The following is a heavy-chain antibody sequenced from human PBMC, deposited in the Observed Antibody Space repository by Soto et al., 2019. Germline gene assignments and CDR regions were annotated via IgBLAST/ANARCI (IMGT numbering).Heavy chain of an antibody. V-gene: IGHV3-30*04. CDR1: GFTFSSYA. Sequence: GGSLRLSCAASGFTFSSYAMHWVRQAPGKGLEWVAVISYDGSNKYYADSVKGRFTISRDNSKNTLYLQMNSLRAEDTAVYYCARDLTGDRELPDYWGQGTLVTVSS. D-gene: IGHD7-27*01. CDR2: ISYDGSNK. CDR3: ARDLTGDRELPDY. J-gene: IGHJ4*02.